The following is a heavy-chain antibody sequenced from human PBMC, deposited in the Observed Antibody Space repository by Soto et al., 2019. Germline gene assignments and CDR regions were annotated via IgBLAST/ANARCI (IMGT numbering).Heavy chain of an antibody. CDR2: ISWNSGSI. CDR1: GFTFDDYA. D-gene: IGHD6-19*01. Sequence: QPGGSLRLSCAASGFTFDDYAMHWVRQAPGKGLEWVSGISWNSGSIGYADSVKGRFTISRDNAKNSLYLQMNSLRAEDTALYYCAKAGIAVAGQDYYYYYYMDVWGKGTTVTVSS. V-gene: IGHV3-9*01. J-gene: IGHJ6*03. CDR3: AKAGIAVAGQDYYYYYYMDV.